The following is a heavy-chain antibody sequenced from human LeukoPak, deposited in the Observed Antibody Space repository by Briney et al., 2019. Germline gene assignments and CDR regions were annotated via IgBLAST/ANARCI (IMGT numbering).Heavy chain of an antibody. J-gene: IGHJ4*02. V-gene: IGHV4-4*02. CDR1: GGSISNTYW. CDR3: ARSYWTGCHHLDF. Sequence: SGTLSLTCVVSGGSISNTYWWTWVRQPPGKGLEWIGEIYHSGSTNYNPSLKSRFTISVDRSKNQFSLKLFSVTAADTAVYFCARSYWTGCHHLDFWGQGTLVTVSS. CDR2: IYHSGST. D-gene: IGHD3/OR15-3a*01.